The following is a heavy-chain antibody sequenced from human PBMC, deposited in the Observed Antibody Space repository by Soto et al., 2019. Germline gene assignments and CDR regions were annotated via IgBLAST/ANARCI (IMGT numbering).Heavy chain of an antibody. CDR2: IYNSGST. V-gene: IGHV4-59*12. Sequence: SETLSLTCTFSGCSISSYDLSWIRQPPGKGLEWIGYIYNSGSTNYNPSLTIRGTISLDTSTKQFPLTLSSVTAADTAVYYCARTYYDFWSGYSVSHYYYYYMDVWGKGTTVTVSS. D-gene: IGHD3-3*01. CDR1: GCSISSYD. CDR3: ARTYYDFWSGYSVSHYYYYYMDV. J-gene: IGHJ6*03.